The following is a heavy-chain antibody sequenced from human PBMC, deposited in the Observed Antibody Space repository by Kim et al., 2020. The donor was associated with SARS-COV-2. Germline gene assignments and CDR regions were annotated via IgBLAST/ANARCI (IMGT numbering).Heavy chain of an antibody. V-gene: IGHV3-7*01. CDR1: GFTFSSYW. Sequence: GGSLRLSCAASGFTFSSYWMSWVRQAPGKGLEWVANIKQDGSEKYYVDSVKGRFTISRDNAKNSLYLQMSSLRAEDTAVYYCARGGSGRSWYVGQTRSCWGQRTLVTVSS. J-gene: IGHJ4*02. CDR2: IKQDGSEK. D-gene: IGHD6-13*01. CDR3: ARGGSGRSWYVGQTRSC.